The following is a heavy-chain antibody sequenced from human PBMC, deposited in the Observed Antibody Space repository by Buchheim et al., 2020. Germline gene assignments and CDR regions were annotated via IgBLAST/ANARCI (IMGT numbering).Heavy chain of an antibody. CDR2: ISYDGSNK. V-gene: IGHV3-30*01. J-gene: IGHJ4*02. Sequence: QVQLVESGGGVVQPGRSLRLSCAASGFTFSSYAMHWVRQAPGKGLEWVAVISYDGSNKYYADSVEGRFTISRDNSKNTLYLQMNSLRAEDTAVYYCARAAVAPDYWGQGTL. D-gene: IGHD6-19*01. CDR1: GFTFSSYA. CDR3: ARAAVAPDY.